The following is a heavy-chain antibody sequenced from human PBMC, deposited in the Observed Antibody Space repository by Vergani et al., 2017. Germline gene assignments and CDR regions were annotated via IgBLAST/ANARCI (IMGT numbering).Heavy chain of an antibody. CDR1: GFTFSSYG. V-gene: IGHV3-30*02. CDR2: IRYDGSNK. CDR3: ANGDLGYCSSTSCHY. J-gene: IGHJ4*02. D-gene: IGHD2-2*01. Sequence: VQLLESGGGLAQPGGSLRLSCAASGFTFSSYGMHWVRQAPGKGLEWVAFIRYDGSNKYYADSVKGRFTISRDNSKNTLYLQMNSLRAEDTAVYYCANGDLGYCSSTSCHYWGQGTLVTVSS.